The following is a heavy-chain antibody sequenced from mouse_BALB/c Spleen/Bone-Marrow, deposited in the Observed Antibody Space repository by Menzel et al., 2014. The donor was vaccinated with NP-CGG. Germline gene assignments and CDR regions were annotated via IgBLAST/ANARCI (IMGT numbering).Heavy chain of an antibody. CDR3: ARDSRSTVSHFDY. Sequence: DVMLVESGGGLVQPGGSLRLSCATSGFTFTDYYMNWVRPPPGKALEWLGFIRNKANGYTTEYSASVKGRFAISRDNSQSILYLQMNTLRAEDSATYYCARDSRSTVSHFDYWGQGTTLTVSS. J-gene: IGHJ2*01. CDR1: GFTFTDYY. CDR2: IRNKANGYTT. V-gene: IGHV7-3*02. D-gene: IGHD1-1*01.